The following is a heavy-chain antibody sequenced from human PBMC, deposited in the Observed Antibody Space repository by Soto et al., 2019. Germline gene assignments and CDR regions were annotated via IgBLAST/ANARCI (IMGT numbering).Heavy chain of an antibody. Sequence: ASVKVSCKASGYTFTSYYMHWVRQAPGQGLEWMGIINPSGGSTSYAQKFQGRVTMTRDTSTSTVYMELSSLRSEDTAVYYCARDAYGYCSSTSCYLFDYWGQGTLVTVSS. CDR1: GYTFTSYY. J-gene: IGHJ4*02. CDR3: ARDAYGYCSSTSCYLFDY. V-gene: IGHV1-46*01. CDR2: INPSGGST. D-gene: IGHD2-2*03.